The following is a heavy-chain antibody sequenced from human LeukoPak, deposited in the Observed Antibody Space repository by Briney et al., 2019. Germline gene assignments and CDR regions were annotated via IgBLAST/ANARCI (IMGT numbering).Heavy chain of an antibody. D-gene: IGHD3-10*01. CDR3: ARGSITMVRGVMAY. Sequence: GASVKVSCKASGYTFTGYYIHWVRQAPGQGLEWMGWINPNSGGTNYAQKFQGRVTMTRDTSISTAYMELSRLRSDDTAVYYCARGSITMVRGVMAYWGQGTLVTVSS. CDR2: INPNSGGT. J-gene: IGHJ4*02. CDR1: GYTFTGYY. V-gene: IGHV1-2*02.